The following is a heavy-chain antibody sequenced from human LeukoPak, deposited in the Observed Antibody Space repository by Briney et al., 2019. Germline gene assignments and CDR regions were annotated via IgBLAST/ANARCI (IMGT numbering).Heavy chain of an antibody. CDR2: INPNGGGT. V-gene: IGHV1-2*02. CDR3: ARDRGLAYCGGDCYSGAFDI. Sequence: ASVKVSCKASGYTFTGYYMHWVRQAPGQGLEWMGWINPNGGGTNYAQKFQGRVTMTRDTSISTAYMELSRLRSDDTAVYYCARDRGLAYCGGDCYSGAFDIWGQGTMVTVSS. J-gene: IGHJ3*02. CDR1: GYTFTGYY. D-gene: IGHD2-21*02.